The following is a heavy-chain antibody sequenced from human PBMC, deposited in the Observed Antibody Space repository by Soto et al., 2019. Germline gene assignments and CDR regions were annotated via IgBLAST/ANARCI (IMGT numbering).Heavy chain of an antibody. CDR2: IHYTEST. CDR3: ARRECSGGTCSFDH. D-gene: IGHD2-15*01. Sequence: PSETLSLTCSVSGGSIISSNYYRAWIRQPPGKGLEWIGSIHYTESTYYNPSLKSRVTISVDTSKNQFSLKLTSVSAADTAVYYCARRECSGGTCSFDHWGQGTLVTVS. J-gene: IGHJ5*02. CDR1: GGSIISSNYY. V-gene: IGHV4-39*01.